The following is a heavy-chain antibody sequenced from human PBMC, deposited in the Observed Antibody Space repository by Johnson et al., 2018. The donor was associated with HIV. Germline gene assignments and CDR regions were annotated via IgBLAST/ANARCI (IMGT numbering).Heavy chain of an antibody. CDR1: GFTFSRYS. Sequence: QVQLVESGGGVVQPGRSLRLSCTASGFTFSRYSMHWVRQAPGKGLEWVAVIWYDGNNKYYADSVKGRFTISRDNAKNSLYLQMNSLRAEDTAVYYCARGGRGAFDIWGQGTMVTVSS. V-gene: IGHV3-33*01. D-gene: IGHD3-10*01. J-gene: IGHJ3*02. CDR2: IWYDGNNK. CDR3: ARGGRGAFDI.